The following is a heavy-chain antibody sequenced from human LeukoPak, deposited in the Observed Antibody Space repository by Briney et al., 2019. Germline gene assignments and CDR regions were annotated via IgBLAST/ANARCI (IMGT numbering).Heavy chain of an antibody. D-gene: IGHD3-22*01. Sequence: PSETLSLTCAVYGGSFSGYYWSWIPQPPGEGLEWSGEINHSGSTNYNPSLKSRVAISVDTSKNQFSLKLSSVTAADTAVYYCASPPMDYYDSRGYSLPDFWGQGTLVTISP. V-gene: IGHV4-34*01. CDR3: ASPPMDYYDSRGYSLPDF. J-gene: IGHJ4*02. CDR1: GGSFSGYY. CDR2: INHSGST.